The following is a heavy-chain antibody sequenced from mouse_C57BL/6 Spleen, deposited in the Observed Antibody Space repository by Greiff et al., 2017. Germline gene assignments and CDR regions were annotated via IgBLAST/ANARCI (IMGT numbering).Heavy chain of an antibody. Sequence: VQLQQSGPELVKPGASVKISCKASGYTFTDYYMYWVKQSHGKSLEWIGDINPNNGGTSYNQKFKGKATLTVDKSSSTAYMELRSLTSEDSAVYYCARRWEGGSSYVLYWYFDVWGTGTTVTVSS. CDR1: GYTFTDYY. V-gene: IGHV1-26*01. J-gene: IGHJ1*03. CDR3: ARRWEGGSSYVLYWYFDV. D-gene: IGHD1-1*01. CDR2: INPNNGGT.